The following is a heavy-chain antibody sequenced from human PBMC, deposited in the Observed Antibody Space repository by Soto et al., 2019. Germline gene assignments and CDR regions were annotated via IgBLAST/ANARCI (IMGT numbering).Heavy chain of an antibody. CDR1: EFTFSGYW. D-gene: IGHD1-26*01. CDR3: ARELLRVCSFDI. J-gene: IGHJ3*02. CDR2: IKEDGSES. V-gene: IGHV3-7*01. Sequence: GGSLRLSCAASEFTFSGYWMHWVRQAPGKGLEWVANIKEDGSESYYVDSVKGRFTISRDNAKHSLYLQMNSLRAEDTAVYYCARELLRVCSFDIRGQGTMVTVSS.